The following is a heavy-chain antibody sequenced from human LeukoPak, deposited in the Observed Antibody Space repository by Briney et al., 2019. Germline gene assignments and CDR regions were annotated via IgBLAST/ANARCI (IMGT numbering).Heavy chain of an antibody. CDR1: GLTFSNDG. CDR3: ARAGYGDPHFDF. J-gene: IGHJ4*02. CDR2: IWYDGSNK. Sequence: PGGSLRLSCAAFGLTFSNDGIPWVRQAPGKGLEWVAAIWYDGSNKYYGDSVKGRFTISRDNSKNTLNLQMNSLRAEDTAAYYCARAGYGDPHFDFWGQGTLVTVSS. D-gene: IGHD4-17*01. V-gene: IGHV3-33*01.